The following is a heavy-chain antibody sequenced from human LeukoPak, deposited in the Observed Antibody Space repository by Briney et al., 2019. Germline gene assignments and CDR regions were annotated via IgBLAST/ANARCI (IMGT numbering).Heavy chain of an antibody. V-gene: IGHV3-21*01. Sequence: GGSLRLSCAASGFTFSSYSMNWVRQAPGKGLEWVSSISSSSSYIYYADSVKGRFTISRDNAKNSLYLQMNSLRAEDTAVYYCARGGWIFGVVPLDYWGQGTLVTVSS. CDR2: ISSSSSYI. J-gene: IGHJ4*02. CDR3: ARGGWIFGVVPLDY. CDR1: GFTFSSYS. D-gene: IGHD3-3*01.